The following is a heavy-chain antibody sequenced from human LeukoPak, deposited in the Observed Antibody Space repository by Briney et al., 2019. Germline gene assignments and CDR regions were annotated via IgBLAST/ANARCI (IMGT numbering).Heavy chain of an antibody. D-gene: IGHD3-10*01. Sequence: EASVKVSCKASGGTFSSYAISWVRQAPGQGLEWMGRIIPNLGIANYAQKFQGRVTITADKSTSTAYMELSSLRSEDTAVYYCAREITMVRGVIIGGFDYWGQGILVTVSS. J-gene: IGHJ4*02. CDR2: IIPNLGIA. CDR3: AREITMVRGVIIGGFDY. CDR1: GGTFSSYA. V-gene: IGHV1-69*04.